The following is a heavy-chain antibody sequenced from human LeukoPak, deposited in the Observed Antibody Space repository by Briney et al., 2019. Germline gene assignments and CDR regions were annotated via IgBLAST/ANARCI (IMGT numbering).Heavy chain of an antibody. J-gene: IGHJ4*02. CDR1: GFTFSSYA. CDR3: AKTSYSSGWYYVF. Sequence: PGGSLRLSCAASGFTFSSYAMSWVRQAPGKGLEWVSAISGSGGSTYYADSVKGRYTISRDNSKNTLYLQMNSLRAEDTAVYYCAKTSYSSGWYYVFGGQGTLVTVSS. D-gene: IGHD6-19*01. CDR2: ISGSGGST. V-gene: IGHV3-23*01.